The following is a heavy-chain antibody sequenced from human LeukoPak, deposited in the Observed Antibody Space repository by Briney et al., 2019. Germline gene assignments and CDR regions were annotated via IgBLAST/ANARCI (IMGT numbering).Heavy chain of an antibody. CDR2: ISTSGSS. Sequence: PSETLSLTCIVSNDSISSYYWSWIRQPAGKGLEWIGLISTSGSSNYNPSLKSRVTMSLDTSKNQFSPKLSSVTAADTAVYYCARDPTTWYFDYWGQGTLVTVSS. J-gene: IGHJ4*02. D-gene: IGHD2-2*01. CDR1: NDSISSYY. V-gene: IGHV4-4*07. CDR3: ARDPTTWYFDY.